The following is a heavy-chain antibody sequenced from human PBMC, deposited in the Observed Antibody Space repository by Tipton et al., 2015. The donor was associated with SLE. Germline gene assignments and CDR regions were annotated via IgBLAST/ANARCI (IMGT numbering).Heavy chain of an antibody. CDR2: ISSSSSYT. CDR1: GGSISSHY. Sequence: LSLTCTVSGGSISSHYMSWIRQAPGKGLEWVSYISSSSSYTNYADSVKGRFTISRDNSKNTLYLQMNSLRAEDTAVYYCAPSSGYNFWGQGTLVTVSS. V-gene: IGHV3-11*06. D-gene: IGHD3-22*01. J-gene: IGHJ4*02. CDR3: APSSGYNF.